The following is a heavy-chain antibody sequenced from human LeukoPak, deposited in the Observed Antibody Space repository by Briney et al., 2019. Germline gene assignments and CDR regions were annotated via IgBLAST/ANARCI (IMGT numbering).Heavy chain of an antibody. CDR2: IYPGDSDT. CDR3: ARGLWFGELLSKIPYYYYYYYMDV. CDR1: GYSFTSYW. D-gene: IGHD3-10*01. J-gene: IGHJ6*03. Sequence: GESLKISCKGSGYSFTSYWIGWVRQMPGKGLEWMGIIYPGDSDTRYSPSFQGQVTISADKSIRPAYLQWSSLKASDTAMYYCARGLWFGELLSKIPYYYYYYYMDVWGKGTTVTISS. V-gene: IGHV5-51*01.